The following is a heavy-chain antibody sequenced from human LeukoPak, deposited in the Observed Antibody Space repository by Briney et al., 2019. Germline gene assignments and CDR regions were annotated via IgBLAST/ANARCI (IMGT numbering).Heavy chain of an antibody. Sequence: ASVKVSCKASGYTFLSYDINWVRQATGQGLEWMGWMNPYSGNSGYTQEFQVRVTMTRNTSANTAYMELSSLRSEDTAVYYCARSLAMVPGVITYYGMDVWGQGTTVTVSS. CDR2: MNPYSGNS. J-gene: IGHJ6*02. CDR3: ARSLAMVPGVITYYGMDV. D-gene: IGHD3-10*01. CDR1: GYTFLSYD. V-gene: IGHV1-8*01.